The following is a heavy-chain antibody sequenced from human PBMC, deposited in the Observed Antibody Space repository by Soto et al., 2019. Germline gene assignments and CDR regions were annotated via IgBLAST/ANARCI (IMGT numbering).Heavy chain of an antibody. D-gene: IGHD1-26*01. CDR3: ARGEQYSGRIFDY. CDR2: TYSRSKWYY. CDR1: GYTVSSKSGG. J-gene: IGHJ4*01. V-gene: IGHV6-1*01. Sequence: TLSPTGALTGYTVSSKSGGWKWDRQFPSRGLDWLGTTYSRSKWYYEYAVSVRGRITINPDTSKNQYSLQLNSVTPEETAVYSCARGEQYSGRIFDYWGQGTLGTVSS.